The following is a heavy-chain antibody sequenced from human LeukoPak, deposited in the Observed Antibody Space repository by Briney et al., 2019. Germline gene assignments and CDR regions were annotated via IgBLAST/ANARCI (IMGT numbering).Heavy chain of an antibody. J-gene: IGHJ3*02. V-gene: IGHV4-59*01. D-gene: IGHD3-3*01. Sequence: PSETLSLTCTVSGGSISSYYWSWIRQPPGKGLEWIGYIYYSGSTNYNPSLKSRVTISVDTSKNQSSLKLSSVTAADTAVYYCARGSYYDFWSGYYSYLDAFDIWGQGTMVTVSS. CDR2: IYYSGST. CDR1: GGSISSYY. CDR3: ARGSYYDFWSGYYSYLDAFDI.